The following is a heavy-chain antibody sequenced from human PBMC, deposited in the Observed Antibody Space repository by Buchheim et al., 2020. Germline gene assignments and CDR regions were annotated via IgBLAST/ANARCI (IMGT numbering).Heavy chain of an antibody. CDR3: AKAPWFGELLYTPYYYYGMDV. D-gene: IGHD3-10*01. Sequence: EVQLAESGGGLVQPGGSLRLSCAASGFPFSNDEMNWVRQSPGKGLEWISYISGAGTGSRSTIFYAESVKGRFSISRDNAKNSAYLQMNTLTAEDTAVYYCAKAPWFGELLYTPYYYYGMDVWGQGTT. V-gene: IGHV3-48*03. CDR2: ISGAGTGSRSTI. CDR1: GFPFSNDE. J-gene: IGHJ6*02.